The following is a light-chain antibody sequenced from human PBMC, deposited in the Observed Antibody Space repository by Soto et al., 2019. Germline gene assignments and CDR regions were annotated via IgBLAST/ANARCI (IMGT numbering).Light chain of an antibody. J-gene: IGLJ1*01. CDR1: SSDVGGYNY. CDR2: EVS. Sequence: QSALTQPPSGSGSPGQSVTISCTGTSSDVGGYNYVSWYQQHPGKAPKLMISEVSKRPSGVPDRFSGSKSGNTASLTVSGLQAEDEADYYCSSYAGSNNLGVFGTGTKVTVL. CDR3: SSYAGSNNLGV. V-gene: IGLV2-8*01.